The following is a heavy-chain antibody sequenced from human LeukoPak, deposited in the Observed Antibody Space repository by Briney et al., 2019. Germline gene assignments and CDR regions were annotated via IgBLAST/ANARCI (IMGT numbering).Heavy chain of an antibody. D-gene: IGHD5-24*01. CDR2: ISESSSHT. Sequence: GGPLRLSCEASGFTFIGYSMTWVRQAPGKGLEWVSSISESSSHTYNADSVKGRFTISRDNAKNSLYLQMNSLRVEDTGIYYCARDRAVKARIGGMDVWGQGTTVIVSS. V-gene: IGHV3-21*06. CDR3: ARDRAVKARIGGMDV. CDR1: GFTFIGYS. J-gene: IGHJ6*02.